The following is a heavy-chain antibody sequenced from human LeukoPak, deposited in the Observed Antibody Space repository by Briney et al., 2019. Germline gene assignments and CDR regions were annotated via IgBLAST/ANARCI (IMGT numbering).Heavy chain of an antibody. Sequence: SETLSLTCTVSGYSISSGYYWGWIRQPPGKGLEWIGSIYHSGSTYYNPSLKSRVTISVDTSKNQFSLKLSSVTAADTAVYYCARGKYYFDSSGYFPSWFDPWGQGTLVTVSS. CDR1: GYSISSGYY. J-gene: IGHJ5*02. CDR3: ARGKYYFDSSGYFPSWFDP. CDR2: IYHSGST. D-gene: IGHD3-22*01. V-gene: IGHV4-38-2*02.